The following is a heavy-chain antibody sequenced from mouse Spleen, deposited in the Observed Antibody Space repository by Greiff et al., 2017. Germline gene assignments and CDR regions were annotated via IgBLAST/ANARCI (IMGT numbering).Heavy chain of an antibody. D-gene: IGHD4-1*02. CDR1: GYTFTSYW. CDR2: IDPSDSYT. J-gene: IGHJ2*01. V-gene: IGHV1-69*01. CDR3: ANQLGRHY. Sequence: QVQLQQPGAELVMPGASVKLSCKASGYTFTSYWMHWVKQRPGQGLEWIGEIDPSDSYTNYNQKFKGKATLTVDKSSSTAYMQLSSLTSEDSAVYYCANQLGRHYWGQGTTLTVSS.